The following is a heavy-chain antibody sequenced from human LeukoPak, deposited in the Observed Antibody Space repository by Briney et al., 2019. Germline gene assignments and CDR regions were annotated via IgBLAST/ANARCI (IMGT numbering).Heavy chain of an antibody. D-gene: IGHD3-22*01. J-gene: IGHJ4*02. Sequence: PSETLSLTCTVSGGSISTSLYYWGWIRQPPGKGLEWIGSIYYGGTTYYNPSLRSRVTISIDTSKNQFSLKLRSVTAADTAVYYCARLDYYDSKYYFDYWGQGTLVTVSS. CDR2: IYYGGTT. CDR1: GGSISTSLYY. CDR3: ARLDYYDSKYYFDY. V-gene: IGHV4-39*01.